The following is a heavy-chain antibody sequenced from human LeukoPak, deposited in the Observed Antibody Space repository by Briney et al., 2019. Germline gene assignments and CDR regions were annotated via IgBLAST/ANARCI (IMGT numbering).Heavy chain of an antibody. CDR1: GGTFSSYA. Sequence: ASVKVSCKASGGTFSSYAISWVRQAPGQGLEWMGGIIPIFGTANYAQKFQGRVTITTDESTSTAYMELSSLRSEDTAMYYCAKDPNGDYIGAFDFWGQGTMVTVSS. CDR3: AKDPNGDYIGAFDF. V-gene: IGHV1-69*05. CDR2: IIPIFGTA. D-gene: IGHD4-17*01. J-gene: IGHJ3*01.